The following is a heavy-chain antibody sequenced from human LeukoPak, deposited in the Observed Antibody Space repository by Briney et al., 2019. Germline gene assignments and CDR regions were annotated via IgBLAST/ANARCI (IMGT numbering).Heavy chain of an antibody. CDR2: MNPNSGNT. J-gene: IGHJ1*01. V-gene: IGHV1-8*01. CDR1: GYTFTSYD. D-gene: IGHD3-3*01. Sequence: ASVKVSCKASGYTFTSYDINWVRQATGQGLEWMGWMNPNSGNTGYAQKFQGRVTMTRNTSISTAYMELSSLRSEDTAVYYCARDSPPYYDFWSGYWSAEYFQHWGQGTLVTVSS. CDR3: ARDSPPYYDFWSGYWSAEYFQH.